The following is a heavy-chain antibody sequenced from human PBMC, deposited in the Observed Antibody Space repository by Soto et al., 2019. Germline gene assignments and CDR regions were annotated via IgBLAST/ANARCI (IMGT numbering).Heavy chain of an antibody. CDR2: VYRTGST. V-gene: IGHV4-4*02. Sequence: QVQLQESGPGLVKPSGTLSLTCAVSGGSINTSNWWSWVRQPPGKGLEWIGEVYRTGSTNYNPSLESRVIVSVDKSKNQFSLKLTSVTAADTAVYYCARARATIAAAAIFDCWGQGTLVTVSS. CDR3: ARARATIAAAAIFDC. CDR1: GGSINTSNW. D-gene: IGHD6-13*01. J-gene: IGHJ4*02.